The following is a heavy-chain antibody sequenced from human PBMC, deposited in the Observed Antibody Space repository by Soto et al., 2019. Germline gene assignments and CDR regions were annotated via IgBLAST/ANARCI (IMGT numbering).Heavy chain of an antibody. CDR2: IYYTGTT. CDR1: GGSISAGDYS. Sequence: QVQLQESGPGLVKPSQTLSLTCTVSGGSISAGDYSWNWIRQPPGKGLECIGYIYYTGTTNYNPSLKSRATLSVDTYKNRFSLNLTSVTAADTAVYYCARGDWFHPWGPGTLVTVSS. V-gene: IGHV4-30-4*01. CDR3: ARGDWFHP. J-gene: IGHJ5*02.